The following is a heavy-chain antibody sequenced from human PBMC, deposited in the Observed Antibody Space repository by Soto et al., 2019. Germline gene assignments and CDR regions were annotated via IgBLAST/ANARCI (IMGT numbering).Heavy chain of an antibody. CDR2: FDPEDGET. CDR1: GYTLTELS. Sequence: ASVKVSCKVSGYTLTELSMHWVLQAPGKGLEWMGGFDPEDGETIYAQKFQGRVTMTEDTSTDTAYMELSSLRSEDTAVYYCATDPGGSYYLGFDYWGQGTLVTVSS. V-gene: IGHV1-24*01. CDR3: ATDPGGSYYLGFDY. D-gene: IGHD1-26*01. J-gene: IGHJ4*02.